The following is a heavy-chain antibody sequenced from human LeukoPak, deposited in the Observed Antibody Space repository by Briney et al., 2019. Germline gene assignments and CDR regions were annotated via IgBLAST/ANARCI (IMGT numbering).Heavy chain of an antibody. CDR1: GGSISSSSYY. CDR2: IYYSGST. J-gene: IGHJ4*02. V-gene: IGHV4-39*07. CDR3: ARVKQLPFDY. Sequence: SETLSLTCTVSGGSISSSSYYWGWIRQPPGKGLEWIGSIYYSGSTYYNPSLKSRVTISVDTSKNQFSLKLSSVTAADTAVYYCARVKQLPFDYWGQGTLVTVSS. D-gene: IGHD6-19*01.